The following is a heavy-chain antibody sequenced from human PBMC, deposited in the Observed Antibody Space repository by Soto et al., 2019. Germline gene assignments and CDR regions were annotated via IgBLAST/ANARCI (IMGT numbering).Heavy chain of an antibody. J-gene: IGHJ6*03. D-gene: IGHD2-21*02. CDR1: GGSISSGGYY. Sequence: SETLSLTCTVSGGSISSGGYYWSWIRQHPGKGLEWIGYIYYSGSTYYNPSLKSRVTISVDTSKNHFSLKLSSVTAADTAVYYCARGGKIGGDYDYYYYMDAWGKGTTVTVSS. V-gene: IGHV4-31*03. CDR3: ARGGKIGGDYDYYYYMDA. CDR2: IYYSGST.